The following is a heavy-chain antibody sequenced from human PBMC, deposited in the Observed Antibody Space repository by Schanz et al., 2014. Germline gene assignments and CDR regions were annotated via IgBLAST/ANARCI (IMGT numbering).Heavy chain of an antibody. V-gene: IGHV1-2*02. Sequence: QVQLVQSGAEVKKPGASVKLSCKASGYTFTNYYMHWVRQAPGQGLEWVGWIDPNGGATNHAQMLQGRVTMTRDTSISTAYMELSGLTSDDTAVYYCARAVGGNSALEWFDPWGQGTLVTVSS. CDR3: ARAVGGNSALEWFDP. CDR1: GYTFTNYY. CDR2: IDPNGGAT. J-gene: IGHJ5*02. D-gene: IGHD2-21*01.